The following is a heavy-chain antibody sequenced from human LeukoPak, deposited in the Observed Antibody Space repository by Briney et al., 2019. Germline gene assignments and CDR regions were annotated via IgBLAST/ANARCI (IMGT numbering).Heavy chain of an antibody. Sequence: SETLSLTCSVSDDSITMYYWTCIRRPPGKGLEWIRYVDHTGSTNFNPSLNDSVSISRDTTKNLFSLRLRTVTAADTVVYFCARERVSSSTWYSTYYDYLYMDVWGKGTTVTVSS. V-gene: IGHV4-59*01. CDR2: VDHTGST. J-gene: IGHJ6*03. CDR3: ARERVSSSTWYSTYYDYLYMDV. D-gene: IGHD1-1*01. CDR1: DDSITMYY.